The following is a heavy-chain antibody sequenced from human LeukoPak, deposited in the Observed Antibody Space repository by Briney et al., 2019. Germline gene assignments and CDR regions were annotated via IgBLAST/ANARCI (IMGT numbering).Heavy chain of an antibody. CDR1: GGSFSGYY. D-gene: IGHD3-22*01. CDR3: ARGGWNKFDY. V-gene: IGHV4-59*01. Sequence: KSSETLSLTCAVYGGSFSGYYWRWIRQPPGKGLEWIGFIFYSGTTNYNPSLKSRVTISVDTSKNQFSLKLSSVTAADTAVYYCARGGWNKFDYWGQGTLVTVSS. CDR2: IFYSGTT. J-gene: IGHJ4*02.